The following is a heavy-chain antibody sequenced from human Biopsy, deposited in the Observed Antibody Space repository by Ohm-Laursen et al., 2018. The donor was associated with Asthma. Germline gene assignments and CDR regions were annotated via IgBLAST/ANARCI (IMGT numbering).Heavy chain of an antibody. CDR2: ISKDASTQ. CDR1: GFSFSNFA. CDR3: VRDGTDDAFDI. V-gene: IGHV3-30*01. Sequence: SLRLSCTASGFSFSNFAIHWVRQAPGKGLEWVGVISKDASTQDYADSVRGRFTMARDNSKNTLDLQMNSLREEDTAVYYCVRDGTDDAFDIWGQGTVVSVSS. J-gene: IGHJ3*02. D-gene: IGHD1-1*01.